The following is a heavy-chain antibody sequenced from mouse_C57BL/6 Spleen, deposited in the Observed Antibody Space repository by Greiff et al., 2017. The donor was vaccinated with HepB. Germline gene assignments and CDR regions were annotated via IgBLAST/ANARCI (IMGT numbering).Heavy chain of an antibody. CDR3: ARGATVVGAGDVDV. CDR2: IWSDGST. J-gene: IGHJ1*03. V-gene: IGHV2-6*03. Sequence: QVQLKQSGPGLVAPSQSLSITCTVSGFSLTSYGVHWVRQPPGKGLEWLVVIWSDGSTTYNSALKSRLSISKDNSKSQVFLKMNSLQTDDTAMYYCARGATVVGAGDVDVWGTGTTVTVSS. D-gene: IGHD1-1*01. CDR1: GFSLTSYG.